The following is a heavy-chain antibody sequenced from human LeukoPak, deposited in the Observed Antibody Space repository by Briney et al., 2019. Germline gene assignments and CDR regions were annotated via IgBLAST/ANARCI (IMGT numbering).Heavy chain of an antibody. CDR1: GYTFTSYD. CDR3: ARGIREAGYYGSGSSFRPTYTDV. J-gene: IGHJ6*03. Sequence: ASVKVSCKASGYTFTSYDINWVRQATGQGLEWMGWMNPNSGNTGYAQKFQGRVTITRNTSISTAYMELSSLRSEDTAVYYCARGIREAGYYGSGSSFRPTYTDVWGKGTTVTVSS. D-gene: IGHD3-10*01. CDR2: MNPNSGNT. V-gene: IGHV1-8*03.